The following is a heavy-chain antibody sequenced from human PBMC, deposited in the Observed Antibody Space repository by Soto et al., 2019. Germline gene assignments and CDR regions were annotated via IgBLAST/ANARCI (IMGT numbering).Heavy chain of an antibody. Sequence: PGGSLRLSCAASGFTFSSYWMSWVRQAPGKGLEWVANIKQDGSEKYYVDSVKGRFTISRDNAKNSLYLQMNSLRAEDTAVYYCARDSRSGNELPFFDYWGQGTLVTVSS. D-gene: IGHD1-1*01. CDR2: IKQDGSEK. CDR1: GFTFSSYW. J-gene: IGHJ4*02. V-gene: IGHV3-7*01. CDR3: ARDSRSGNELPFFDY.